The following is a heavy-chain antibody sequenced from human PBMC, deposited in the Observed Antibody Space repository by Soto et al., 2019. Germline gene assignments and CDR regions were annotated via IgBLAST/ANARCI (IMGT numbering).Heavy chain of an antibody. D-gene: IGHD2-15*01. V-gene: IGHV4-4*07. CDR2: FYSSGGT. J-gene: IGHJ4*02. CDR3: ARRDSVSSGRALDS. CDR1: GDSISNYF. Sequence: SETLSLTCTVSGDSISNYFWSWIRQPAGKGLEWIGRFYSSGGTKYNPSLRSRVTMSVDTSKNQFSLKLTSVTAADTAVYYCARRDSVSSGRALDSWGQGTLVTVSS.